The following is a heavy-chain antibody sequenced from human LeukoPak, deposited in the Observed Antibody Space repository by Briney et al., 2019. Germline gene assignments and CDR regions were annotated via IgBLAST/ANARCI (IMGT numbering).Heavy chain of an antibody. CDR3: AREVTATAIAALNY. J-gene: IGHJ4*02. Sequence: PGGSLRLSCAASGFTFSSYSMNWVRQAPGKGLEWVSGINWNGGSTGYADSVKGRFTISRDNAKNSLYLQMNSLRAEDTALYYCAREVTATAIAALNYWGQGTLVTVSS. D-gene: IGHD2-21*02. CDR2: INWNGGST. CDR1: GFTFSSYS. V-gene: IGHV3-20*04.